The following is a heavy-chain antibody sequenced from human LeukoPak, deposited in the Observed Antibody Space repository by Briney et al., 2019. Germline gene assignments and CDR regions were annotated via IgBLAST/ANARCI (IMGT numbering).Heavy chain of an antibody. J-gene: IGHJ4*02. D-gene: IGHD1-26*01. CDR1: GGTFSSYA. CDR3: ARDSGRYYSNYFDY. V-gene: IGHV1-69*13. CDR2: IIPIFGTA. Sequence: ASVKLSCKASGGTFSSYAISWVRQAPGQGLEWMGGIIPIFGTANYAQKFQGRVTITADESTSTAYMELSSLRSEDTAVYYCARDSGRYYSNYFDYWGQGTLVTVSS.